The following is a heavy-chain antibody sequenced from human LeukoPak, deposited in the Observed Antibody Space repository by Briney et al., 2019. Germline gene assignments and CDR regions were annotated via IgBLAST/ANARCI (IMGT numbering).Heavy chain of an antibody. CDR3: ARDQGSLTRSWYTGY. D-gene: IGHD6-13*01. Sequence: ASVRVSCKASGYTFTGYHIHWVRQAPGQGPEWMGRINPYSGDTNFAQKFQGRVTVTRDTSITTAYMDLSSLTPDDTAVYFCARDQGSLTRSWYTGYWGQGTQVTVSS. CDR1: GYTFTGYH. CDR2: INPYSGDT. J-gene: IGHJ4*02. V-gene: IGHV1-2*06.